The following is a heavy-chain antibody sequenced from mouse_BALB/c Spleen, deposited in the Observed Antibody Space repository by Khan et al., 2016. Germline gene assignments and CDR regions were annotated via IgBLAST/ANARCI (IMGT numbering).Heavy chain of an antibody. J-gene: IGHJ2*01. CDR3: ASGRGPFDY. CDR2: ISYSGST. Sequence: EVQLQESGPGLVKPSQSLSLTCTVTGYSITSDYAWNWIRQFPGNKLEWMGYISYSGSTSYNPSLKSRISITRDTSKNQFFLQLNSVTTEDTARYYCASGRGPFDYWGQGTTLTVSS. D-gene: IGHD4-1*01. CDR1: GYSITSDYA. V-gene: IGHV3-2*02.